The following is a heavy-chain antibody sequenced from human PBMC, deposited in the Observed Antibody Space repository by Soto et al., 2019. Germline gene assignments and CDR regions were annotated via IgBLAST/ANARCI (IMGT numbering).Heavy chain of an antibody. CDR1: GGSISSYY. CDR2: VYYSGST. V-gene: IGHV4-59*08. D-gene: IGHD4-17*01. CDR3: AGTGPMTTRGDYYFDY. Sequence: PSETLSLTCTVSGGSISSYYWSWIRQPPGKGLEWIGYVYYSGSTNYNPSLKSRVTISVDTSKNQFSLKLSSVTAADTAVYYCAGTGPMTTRGDYYFDYWGQGTLVTVSS. J-gene: IGHJ4*02.